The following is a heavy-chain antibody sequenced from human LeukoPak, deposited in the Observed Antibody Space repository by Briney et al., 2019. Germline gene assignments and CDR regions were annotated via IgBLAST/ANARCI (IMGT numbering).Heavy chain of an antibody. J-gene: IGHJ4*02. CDR2: IYTSGST. Sequence: SETLSLTCTVSGGPISSYYWSWIRQPAGKGLEWIGRIYTSGSTNYNPSLKSRVTMSVDTSKNQFSLKLSSVTAADTAVYYCARVRSHYYDSSGYQYYFDYWGQGTLVTVSS. CDR3: ARVRSHYYDSSGYQYYFDY. D-gene: IGHD3-22*01. V-gene: IGHV4-4*07. CDR1: GGPISSYY.